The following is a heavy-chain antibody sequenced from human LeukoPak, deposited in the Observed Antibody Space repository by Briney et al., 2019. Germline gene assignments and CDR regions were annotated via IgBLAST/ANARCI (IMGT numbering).Heavy chain of an antibody. CDR1: GFTFSSYD. CDR2: ISYDGSNE. Sequence: GGSLRLSCAASGFTFSSYDMHWVRQAPGKGLEWVAIISYDGSNEYYADSVKGRFTISRDNAKNSLYLQMNSLRAEDTAVYYCARGPAGTRPLEDGLDYWGQGTLVTVSS. CDR3: ARGPAGTRPLEDGLDY. J-gene: IGHJ4*02. V-gene: IGHV3-30*04. D-gene: IGHD5-24*01.